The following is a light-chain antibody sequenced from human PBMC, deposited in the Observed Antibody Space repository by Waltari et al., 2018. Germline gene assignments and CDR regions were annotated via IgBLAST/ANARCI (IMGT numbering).Light chain of an antibody. CDR1: SSDVGGYNY. V-gene: IGLV2-8*01. Sequence: QSALTQPPSASGSPGQSVTMSCTGTSSDVGGYNYVSCYQQHPGTVPNIIIYEVSERPSCVPHRCSGSSFGKLASLTVSGLQAEDEADYYCSSYAGSNSHVFGTGTRVTVL. J-gene: IGLJ1*01. CDR3: SSYAGSNSHV. CDR2: EVS.